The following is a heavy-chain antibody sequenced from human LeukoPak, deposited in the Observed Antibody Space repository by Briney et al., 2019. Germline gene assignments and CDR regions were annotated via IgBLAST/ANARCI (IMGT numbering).Heavy chain of an antibody. CDR2: SNPNSGGT. J-gene: IGHJ3*02. CDR1: VYTFTGYY. V-gene: IGHV1-2*02. CDR3: ARERGTLAVAGDAVDI. D-gene: IGHD6-19*01. Sequence: ASVKVSCKASVYTFTGYYMHWVRQAPGEGLEWMGWSNPNSGGTKYAQKFQGRVTMTRDTSINTAYMEVRRLTSDDTAVYYCARERGTLAVAGDAVDIWGQGTMVTVSS.